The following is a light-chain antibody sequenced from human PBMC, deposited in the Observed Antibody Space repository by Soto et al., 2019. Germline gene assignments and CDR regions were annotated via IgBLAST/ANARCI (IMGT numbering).Light chain of an antibody. CDR3: SSYAGSNNVYV. Sequence: QSALTQLSSASGSPGQSVTISCTGTSSDVGGYDYVSWYQQHPGKAPKLMIYEVSKRPSGVPDRFSGSKSGNTASLTVSGLQAADEADYYCSSYAGSNNVYVFGTGTKLTVL. CDR2: EVS. CDR1: SSDVGGYDY. V-gene: IGLV2-8*01. J-gene: IGLJ1*01.